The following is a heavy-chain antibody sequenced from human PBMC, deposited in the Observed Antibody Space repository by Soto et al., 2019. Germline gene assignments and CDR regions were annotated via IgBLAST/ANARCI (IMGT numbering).Heavy chain of an antibody. V-gene: IGHV1-2*02. J-gene: IGHJ5*02. Sequence: ASVKVSCKASGYIFTVYYMHCVRQAPGQGLEWMGWINPNSGGTNYAQKFQGRVTMTRDTSIRTAYMELSRLRSDDTAVYYCARQGSGSNWLDPWGQGTLVTVSS. CDR1: GYIFTVYY. D-gene: IGHD3-10*01. CDR2: INPNSGGT. CDR3: ARQGSGSNWLDP.